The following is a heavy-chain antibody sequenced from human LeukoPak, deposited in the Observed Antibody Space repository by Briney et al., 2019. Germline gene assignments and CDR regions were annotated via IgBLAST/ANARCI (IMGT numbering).Heavy chain of an antibody. D-gene: IGHD3-22*01. CDR1: GFTFSSYG. J-gene: IGHJ4*02. CDR3: ARVQGYDSPFDY. CDR2: ISGSGGST. V-gene: IGHV3-23*01. Sequence: GGSLRLSCAASGFTFSSYGMSWVRQAPGKGLEWVSAISGSGGSTYYADSVKGRFTISRDNAKNSLYLQMNSLRAEDTAVYYCARVQGYDSPFDYWGQGTLVTVSS.